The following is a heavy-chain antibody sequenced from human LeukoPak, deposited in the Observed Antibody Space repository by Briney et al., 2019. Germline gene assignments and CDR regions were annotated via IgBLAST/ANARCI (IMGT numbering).Heavy chain of an antibody. Sequence: GGSLRLSCAASGFTFSSYSMIWVRQPPGKGLEWVSYISSSSSTIHYADSVKGRFTISRDNAKNSLYLQMNSLRAEDTAVYYCARDYCSGGSCYSFLDYWGQGTLVTVSS. J-gene: IGHJ4*02. D-gene: IGHD2-15*01. V-gene: IGHV3-48*04. CDR2: ISSSSSTI. CDR3: ARDYCSGGSCYSFLDY. CDR1: GFTFSSYS.